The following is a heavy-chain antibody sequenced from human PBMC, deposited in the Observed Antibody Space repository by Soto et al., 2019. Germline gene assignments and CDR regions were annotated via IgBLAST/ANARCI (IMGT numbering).Heavy chain of an antibody. Sequence: QVQLVQSGAEVKKPGASVKVSCKASGYTFTSYDINWVRQATGQGLEWMGWMNPNSGNTGYAQKFQXXVXMXXNTSVSTADMELSSLRSEDTAVYYCARERAVGFDPWGQGTLVTVSS. CDR2: MNPNSGNT. V-gene: IGHV1-8*01. J-gene: IGHJ5*02. CDR3: ARERAVGFDP. D-gene: IGHD2-15*01. CDR1: GYTFTSYD.